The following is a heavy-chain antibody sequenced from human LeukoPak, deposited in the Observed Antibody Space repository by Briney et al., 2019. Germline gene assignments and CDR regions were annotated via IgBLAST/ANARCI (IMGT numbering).Heavy chain of an antibody. CDR2: VSSGASST. V-gene: IGHV3-23*01. D-gene: IGHD3-10*01. J-gene: IGHJ4*02. CDR1: GFTFSSYW. CDR3: AKDARGSEGF. Sequence: GGSLRLSCAASGFTFSSYWMHWVRQAPGKGLEWVSAVSSGASSTYYADSVRGRFTISRDNSKNTLYLQMNSLSADDTAVYYCAKDARGSEGFWGQGTLVTVSS.